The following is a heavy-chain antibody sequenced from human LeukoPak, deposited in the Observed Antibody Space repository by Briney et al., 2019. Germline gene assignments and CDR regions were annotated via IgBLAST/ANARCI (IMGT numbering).Heavy chain of an antibody. CDR2: ISYDGSNK. CDR1: GFTFSRYG. J-gene: IGHJ4*02. V-gene: IGHV3-30*18. CDR3: AKDRAGVVVPAACDLDY. D-gene: IGHD2-2*01. Sequence: PGRSLRLSCAASGFTFSRYGMHWVRQAPGKGLEWVAVISYDGSNKYYADSVKGRFTISRDNSKNTLYLQMNSLRAEDTAVYYCAKDRAGVVVPAACDLDYWGQGTLVTVSS.